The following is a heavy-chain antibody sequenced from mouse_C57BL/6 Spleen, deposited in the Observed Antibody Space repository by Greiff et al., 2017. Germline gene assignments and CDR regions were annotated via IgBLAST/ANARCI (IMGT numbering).Heavy chain of an antibody. V-gene: IGHV1-9*01. CDR1: GYTFTGYW. D-gene: IGHD1-1*01. CDR3: ARPPLDNDSSPGY. J-gene: IGHJ2*01. CDR2: ILPGNGST. Sequence: VQRVESGAELMKPGASVKLSCKATGYTFTGYWIEWVKQRHGHGLEWIGEILPGNGSTSYNEKFKGKATFTADTSSNTAYMQLSSLTTEDSAIYYCARPPLDNDSSPGYWGQGTTLTVSS.